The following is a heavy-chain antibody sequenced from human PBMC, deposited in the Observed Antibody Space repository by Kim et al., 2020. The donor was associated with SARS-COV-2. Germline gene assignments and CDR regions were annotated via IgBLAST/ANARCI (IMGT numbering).Heavy chain of an antibody. CDR3: TTDLPQDTYYYGMDV. D-gene: IGHD5-18*01. J-gene: IGHJ6*02. Sequence: GGSLRLSCAASGFTFSNAWMSWVRQAPGKGLEWVGRIKSKTDGGTTDYAAPVKGRFTISRDDSKNTLYLQMNSLKTEDTAVYYCTTDLPQDTYYYGMDVWGQGTTVTVSS. CDR2: IKSKTDGGTT. V-gene: IGHV3-15*01. CDR1: GFTFSNAW.